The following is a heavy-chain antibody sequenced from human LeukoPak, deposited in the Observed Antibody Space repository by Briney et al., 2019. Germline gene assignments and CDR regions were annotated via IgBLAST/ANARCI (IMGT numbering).Heavy chain of an antibody. CDR2: IYHSGST. CDR3: ARHRSGWLQSSFDY. Sequence: SETLSLTCTVSGYSISSGYYWGWIRPPPGKGLEWIGSIYHSGSTYYNPSLKSRVTISVDTSKNQFSLKLSSVTAADTAVYYCARHRSGWLQSSFDYWGQGTLVTVSS. CDR1: GYSISSGYY. D-gene: IGHD5-24*01. V-gene: IGHV4-38-2*02. J-gene: IGHJ4*02.